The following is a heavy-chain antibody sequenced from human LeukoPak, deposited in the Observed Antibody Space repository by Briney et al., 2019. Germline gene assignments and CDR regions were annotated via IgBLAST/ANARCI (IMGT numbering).Heavy chain of an antibody. J-gene: IGHJ4*02. Sequence: GGSLRLSCAASGFTFSSYAMSWVRQAPGKGLEWVSAISGSGGSTYYADSVKGRFTISRNNSKNTLYLQMNSLRAEDTAVYYCANGGSIAVATPLDYWGQGTLVTVSS. CDR3: ANGGSIAVATPLDY. CDR2: ISGSGGST. D-gene: IGHD6-19*01. CDR1: GFTFSSYA. V-gene: IGHV3-23*01.